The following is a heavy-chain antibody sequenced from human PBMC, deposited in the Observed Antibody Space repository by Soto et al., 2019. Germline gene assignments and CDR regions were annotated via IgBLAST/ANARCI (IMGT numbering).Heavy chain of an antibody. Sequence: SETLSLTCTVSGGSISSADFYWSWIRQPPGKGLEWIGYFHSSGATYKDPSLKSRVTISVDTSKNQISLKLDSVTAADTAVYYCASIWFGDFDYWGHGTLVTVSS. D-gene: IGHD3-10*01. CDR2: FHSSGAT. V-gene: IGHV4-30-4*01. J-gene: IGHJ4*01. CDR1: GGSISSADFY. CDR3: ASIWFGDFDY.